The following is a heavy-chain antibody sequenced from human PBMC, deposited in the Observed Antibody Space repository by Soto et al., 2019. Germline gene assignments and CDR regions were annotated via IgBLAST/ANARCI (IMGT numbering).Heavy chain of an antibody. D-gene: IGHD6-19*01. CDR2: IWYDGSNK. V-gene: IGHV3-33*01. J-gene: IGHJ4*02. CDR1: GFTFSSYG. Sequence: QVQLVESGGGVVQPGRSLRLSCAASGFTFSSYGMHWVRQAPGKGLEWVAVIWYDGSNKYYAASVKGRFTISRDNSKNTLYLQMNSLRAEDTAVYYCATTDGSGWYPGYWGQGPLVTVSS. CDR3: ATTDGSGWYPGY.